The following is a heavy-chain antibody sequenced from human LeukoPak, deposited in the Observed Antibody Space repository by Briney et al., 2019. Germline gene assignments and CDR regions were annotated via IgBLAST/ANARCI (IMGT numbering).Heavy chain of an antibody. V-gene: IGHV4-34*01. D-gene: IGHD3-10*01. CDR2: INHSGGT. J-gene: IGHJ5*02. Sequence: SETLSLTCTVSGGSISSYYWSWIRQPPGKGLEWIGEINHSGGTNYNPSLKSRVTISVDTSKNQFSLKLSSVTAADTAVYYCARGRYYGSGSYIYGNWFDPWGQGTLVTVSS. CDR3: ARGRYYGSGSYIYGNWFDP. CDR1: GGSISSYY.